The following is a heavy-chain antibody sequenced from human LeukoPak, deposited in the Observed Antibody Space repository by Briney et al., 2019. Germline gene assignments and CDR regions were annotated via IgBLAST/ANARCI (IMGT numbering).Heavy chain of an antibody. CDR2: INTNTGNP. CDR1: GYTFTSYA. D-gene: IGHD6-19*01. J-gene: IGHJ4*02. CDR3: ARLRGEQWLYPDY. V-gene: IGHV7-4-1*02. Sequence: ASVKVSCKASGYTFTSYAMNWVRQAPGQGLEWMGWINTNTGNPAYAQGFTGRFIFSLDTSVSTEYLQNSSLKAEDTAVYYCARLRGEQWLYPDYWGQGTLVTASS.